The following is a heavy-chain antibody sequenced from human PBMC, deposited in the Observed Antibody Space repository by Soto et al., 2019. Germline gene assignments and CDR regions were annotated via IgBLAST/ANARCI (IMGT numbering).Heavy chain of an antibody. CDR1: GFTFSSYG. V-gene: IGHV3-30*18. J-gene: IGHJ3*02. CDR2: ISYDGSNK. D-gene: IGHD3-3*01. Sequence: QVQLVESGGGVGQPGRSLRLSCAASGFTFSSYGMHWVRQAPGKGLEWVAVISYDGSNKYYADSVKGRFTISRDNSKNTLYLQMNSLRAEDTAVYYCAKSPGGYYSFDIWGQGTMVTVSS. CDR3: AKSPGGYYSFDI.